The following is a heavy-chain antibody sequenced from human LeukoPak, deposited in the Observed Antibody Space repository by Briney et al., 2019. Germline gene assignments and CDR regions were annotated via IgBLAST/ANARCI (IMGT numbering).Heavy chain of an antibody. D-gene: IGHD6-13*01. Sequence: SETLSLTCTVSGGSISSYYWSWIRQPPGKGLEWIGYIYYSGSTNYNPSLKSRVTISVDTSKNQFSLKLSSVTAADTTVYYCARGQQLVRGTYYYYGMDVWGQGTTVTVSS. CDR2: IYYSGST. CDR1: GGSISSYY. V-gene: IGHV4-59*12. CDR3: ARGQQLVRGTYYYYGMDV. J-gene: IGHJ6*02.